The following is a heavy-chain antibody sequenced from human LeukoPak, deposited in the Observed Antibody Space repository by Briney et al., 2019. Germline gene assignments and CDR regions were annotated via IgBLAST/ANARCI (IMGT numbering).Heavy chain of an antibody. J-gene: IGHJ4*02. V-gene: IGHV4-39*07. CDR1: GGSISSNRYY. CDR3: ARGSDRYGYVY. CDR2: IKHSGST. Sequence: NSSETLSLTCTVSGGSISSNRYYWAWIRQPPGKGLEWIGEIKHSGSTNYNPSLKSRVTISVDTSKNQFSLKLSSVTAADTAVYYCARGSDRYGYVYWGQGTLVTVSS. D-gene: IGHD5-18*01.